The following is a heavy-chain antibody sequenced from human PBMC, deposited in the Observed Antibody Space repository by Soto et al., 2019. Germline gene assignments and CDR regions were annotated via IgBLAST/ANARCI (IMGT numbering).Heavy chain of an antibody. J-gene: IGHJ3*02. CDR2: IIPIFGTA. Sequence: QVQLVQSGAEVKKPGSSVKVSCKASGGTFSSYAISWVRQAPGQGLEWMGGIIPIFGTANYAQKFQGRVTITADESTSTAYMELSSLRSEDTAVYYCARGGIVYYDSSGSSSWVAFDIWGQGTMVTVSS. CDR1: GGTFSSYA. D-gene: IGHD3-22*01. CDR3: ARGGIVYYDSSGSSSWVAFDI. V-gene: IGHV1-69*01.